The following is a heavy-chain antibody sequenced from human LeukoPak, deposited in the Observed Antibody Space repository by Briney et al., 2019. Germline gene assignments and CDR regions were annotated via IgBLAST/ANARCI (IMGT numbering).Heavy chain of an antibody. D-gene: IGHD3-22*01. CDR2: ISSSSSYI. CDR3: ARGETNLYYYDSSGYYHIDY. V-gene: IGHV3-21*01. CDR1: GFTFSSYS. J-gene: IGHJ4*02. Sequence: PGGSLRHSCAASGFTFSSYSMNWVRQAPGRGLEWVSSISSSSSYIYYADSVKGRFTISRDNAKNSLYLQMNSLRAEDTAVYYCARGETNLYYYDSSGYYHIDYWGQGTLVTVSS.